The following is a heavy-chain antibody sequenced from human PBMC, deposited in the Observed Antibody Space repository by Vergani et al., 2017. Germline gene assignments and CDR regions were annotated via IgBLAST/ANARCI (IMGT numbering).Heavy chain of an antibody. CDR3: ARDRVAYSGFYYGMDV. J-gene: IGHJ6*02. CDR1: GGTFNSYA. Sequence: QVQLVQSGAEVKKPGSSVKVSCKASGGTFNSYAISWVRQAPGQGLEWMGWVNPNSGDTNYAQKFQGRVTMTRDMAINTTYMELSRLTSDDTAVYYCARDRVAYSGFYYGMDVWGQGTTVTVSS. V-gene: IGHV1-2*02. CDR2: VNPNSGDT. D-gene: IGHD3-10*01.